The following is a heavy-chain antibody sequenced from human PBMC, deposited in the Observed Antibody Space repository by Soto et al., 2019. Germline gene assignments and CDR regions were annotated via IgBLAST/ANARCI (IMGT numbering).Heavy chain of an antibody. CDR2: MSGSGGST. D-gene: IGHD2-15*01. J-gene: IGHJ4*02. Sequence: EVQLFESGGGLVQPGGYLRLSCAASGFTFSSYAMSWVRQAPGKGMEWVSAMSGSGGSTYYADSVKGRFTINRDNSKNTLYKQMNSMRAEDTAVYYCAKESRYCSSGSCANHLDYLGQGTLVTVSS. CDR3: AKESRYCSSGSCANHLDY. V-gene: IGHV3-23*01. CDR1: GFTFSSYA.